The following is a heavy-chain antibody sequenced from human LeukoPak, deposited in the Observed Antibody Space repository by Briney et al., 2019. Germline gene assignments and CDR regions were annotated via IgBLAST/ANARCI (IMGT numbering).Heavy chain of an antibody. J-gene: IGHJ3*02. Sequence: SVKVSCKASGGTFSSYAISWVRQAPGQGLEWMGRIIPILGIANYAQKFQGRVTITADKSTSTAYMELSSLRSEDTAVYYCARQFSNVIVNAFDIWGQGTMVTVSS. CDR2: IIPILGIA. CDR3: ARQFSNVIVNAFDI. D-gene: IGHD3-22*01. CDR1: GGTFSSYA. V-gene: IGHV1-69*04.